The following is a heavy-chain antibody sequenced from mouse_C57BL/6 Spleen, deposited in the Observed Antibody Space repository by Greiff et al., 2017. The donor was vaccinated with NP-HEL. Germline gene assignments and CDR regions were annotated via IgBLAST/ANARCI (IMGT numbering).Heavy chain of an antibody. CDR3: ANYYYGSQYAMDY. CDR2: INPSSGYT. D-gene: IGHD1-1*01. CDR1: GYTFTSYW. Sequence: QVQLKESGAELAKPGASVKLSCKASGYTFTSYWMHWVKQRPGQGLEWIGYINPSSGYTKYNQKFKDKATLTADKSSSTADMQLSSLTYEDSAVYYCANYYYGSQYAMDYWGQGTSVTVSS. V-gene: IGHV1-7*01. J-gene: IGHJ4*01.